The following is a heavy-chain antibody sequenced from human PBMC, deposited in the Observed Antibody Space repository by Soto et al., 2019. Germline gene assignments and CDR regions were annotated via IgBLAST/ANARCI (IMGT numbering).Heavy chain of an antibody. Sequence: EVQLVESGGGLVEPRGSLRLSCAASGFTFTTAWINWVRQAPGKGLEWVGRIKSKIAGGTTDFAAPVNGRFAISRDDSRNMVYFQMNSLKIEDTAVYYCTTDSHFTMKLVRFDYWGLGTLVTVSS. V-gene: IGHV3-15*07. CDR2: IKSKIAGGTT. CDR3: TTDSHFTMKLVRFDY. CDR1: GFTFTTAW. D-gene: IGHD3-22*01. J-gene: IGHJ4*01.